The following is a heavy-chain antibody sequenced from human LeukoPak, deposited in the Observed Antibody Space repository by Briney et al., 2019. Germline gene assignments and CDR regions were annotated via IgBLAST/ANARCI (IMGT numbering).Heavy chain of an antibody. J-gene: IGHJ4*02. Sequence: GGSLRLSCAASGFTFGSYAMSWVRQAPGKGLEWVSAISGSGGSTYYADSVKGRFTISRDNSKNTLYLQMNSLRAEDTAVYYCFLSPPAAIRRKTPREYSSSSGVIYYFDYWGQGTLVTVSS. V-gene: IGHV3-23*01. CDR2: ISGSGGST. D-gene: IGHD6-6*01. CDR1: GFTFGSYA. CDR3: FLSPPAAIRRKTPREYSSSSGVIYYFDY.